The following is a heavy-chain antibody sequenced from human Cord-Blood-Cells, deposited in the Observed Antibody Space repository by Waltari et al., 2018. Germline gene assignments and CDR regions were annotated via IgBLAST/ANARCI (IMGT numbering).Heavy chain of an antibody. CDR3: ARATAAAGGYYYFDY. Sequence: QVQLVQSVAEVKKPGSSVKVSCKASGGTFSSYAISWVRAGPGQGLEWMGGIIPIFGTANYAQKFQGRVTITADKSTSTAYMELSSLRSEDTAVYYCARATAAAGGYYYFDYWGQGTLVTVSS. CDR2: IIPIFGTA. D-gene: IGHD6-13*01. CDR1: GGTFSSYA. V-gene: IGHV1-69*06. J-gene: IGHJ4*02.